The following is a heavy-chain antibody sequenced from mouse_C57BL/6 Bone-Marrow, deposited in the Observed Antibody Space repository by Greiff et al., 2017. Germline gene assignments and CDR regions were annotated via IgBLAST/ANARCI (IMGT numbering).Heavy chain of an antibody. D-gene: IGHD3-2*02. Sequence: QVQLQQSGAELARPGASVKMSCKASGYTFTSYTMHWVKQRPGQGLEWIGYINPSSGYTKYTQKFKDKATLTADKSSSTAYMQLSSLTSEDSAVYYCARKQLRLRYYFDYWGQGTTLTVSS. CDR3: ARKQLRLRYYFDY. J-gene: IGHJ2*01. CDR2: INPSSGYT. V-gene: IGHV1-4*01. CDR1: GYTFTSYT.